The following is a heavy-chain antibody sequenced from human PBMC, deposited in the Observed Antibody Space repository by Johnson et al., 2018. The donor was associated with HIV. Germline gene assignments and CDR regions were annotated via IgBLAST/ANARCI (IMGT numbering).Heavy chain of an antibody. D-gene: IGHD3-16*01. J-gene: IGHJ3*01. CDR3: VRTSCTGARCLGYDPFDV. CDR2: INGDGSRT. V-gene: IGHV3-74*01. CDR1: GFTFSDHW. Sequence: EQLVESGGGLVQPGGSLRLSCGASGFTFSDHWMQWVRQAPGKGLVWVSRINGDGSRTSYADSVKGRFTIARANAKNTLFLEMKSLRAEDTAVYYCVRTSCTGARCLGYDPFDVWGQGTMVTVSS.